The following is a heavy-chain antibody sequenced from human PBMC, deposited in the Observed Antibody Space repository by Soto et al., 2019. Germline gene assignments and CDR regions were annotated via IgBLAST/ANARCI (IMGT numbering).Heavy chain of an antibody. CDR2: IIPVLDIA. D-gene: IGHD2-21*01. V-gene: IGHV1-69*02. J-gene: IGHJ3*02. CDR1: GDTFTTYT. Sequence: QVQLVQSGAEVKRPGSSMKVSCKASGDTFTTYTITWVRQAPGQGLEWMGRIIPVLDIANYAQKFQGRVTIIADKSTSTAYMELRSLRSEDTAVYYCVRGPSPYCLGDCYSGAFDIWGLGTMVTVSS. CDR3: VRGPSPYCLGDCYSGAFDI.